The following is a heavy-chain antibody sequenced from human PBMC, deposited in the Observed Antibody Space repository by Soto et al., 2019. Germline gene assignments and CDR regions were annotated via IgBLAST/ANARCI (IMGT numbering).Heavy chain of an antibody. Sequence: QLQLQESGPGLVKPSETLSLTCTVSGGSISSSSYYWGWIRQPPGKGLEWIGSIYYSGSTYYNPSLKSRVTISVDTSKNQFSLKLSSVTAADTAVYYCARREGAAGTFGYYYYYMDVWGKGTTVTVSS. CDR3: ARREGAAGTFGYYYYYMDV. J-gene: IGHJ6*03. CDR1: GGSISSSSYY. CDR2: IYYSGST. V-gene: IGHV4-39*01. D-gene: IGHD6-13*01.